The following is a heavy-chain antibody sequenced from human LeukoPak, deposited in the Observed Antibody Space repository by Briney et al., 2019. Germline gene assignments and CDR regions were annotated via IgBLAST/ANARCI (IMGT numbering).Heavy chain of an antibody. J-gene: IGHJ4*02. D-gene: IGHD5-18*01. Sequence: GGSLRLSCAASGFTFSSYWMHWVRQAPGKGLVWVSRINSDGSSTSYADAVKGRFTISRDNAKNTLYMQMNSLRAEDTAVYYCARVRWGQLWPYYFDYWGQGTQVTVSS. CDR2: INSDGSST. CDR3: ARVRWGQLWPYYFDY. CDR1: GFTFSSYW. V-gene: IGHV3-74*01.